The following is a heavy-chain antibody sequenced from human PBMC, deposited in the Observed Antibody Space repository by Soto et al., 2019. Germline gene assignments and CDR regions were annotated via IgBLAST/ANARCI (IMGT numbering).Heavy chain of an antibody. V-gene: IGHV4-30-4*01. J-gene: IGHJ1*01. Sequence: SETLSLTCTVSGGSISSGDYYWSWIRQPPGKGLEWIGYIYYSGSTYYNPSLRSRVTMSVDTSKNQFSLKLSSVTAADTAVYYCASAEGGTMINFWGQGTLVTVSS. CDR1: GGSISSGDYY. CDR3: ASAEGGTMINF. D-gene: IGHD3-22*01. CDR2: IYYSGST.